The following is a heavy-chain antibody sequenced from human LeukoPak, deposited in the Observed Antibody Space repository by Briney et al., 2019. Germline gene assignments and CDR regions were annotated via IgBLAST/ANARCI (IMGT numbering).Heavy chain of an antibody. Sequence: GRSLRLSYAASGFTFSSHAMHWVRQAPGKGLEWVAVITYDGGKTYYADSVKGRFTISRDNSRNTLYLQMSSLRAEDAAVFYCARDLTGGYCSDYWGQGTLVTVSS. D-gene: IGHD3-16*01. CDR2: ITYDGGKT. V-gene: IGHV3-30-3*01. J-gene: IGHJ4*02. CDR3: ARDLTGGYCSDY. CDR1: GFTFSSHA.